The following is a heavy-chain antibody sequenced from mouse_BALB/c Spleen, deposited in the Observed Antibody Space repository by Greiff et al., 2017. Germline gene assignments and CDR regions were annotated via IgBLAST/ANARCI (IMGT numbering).Heavy chain of an antibody. J-gene: IGHJ2*01. V-gene: IGHV1-77*01. Sequence: LEESGPELVKPGASVKMSCKASGYTFTDYVISWVKQRTGQGLEWIGEIYPGSGSTYYNEKFKGKATLTADKSSNTAYMQLSSLTSEDSAVYFCARSQLGTLDYWGQGTTLTVSS. CDR1: GYTFTDYV. D-gene: IGHD4-1*02. CDR3: ARSQLGTLDY. CDR2: IYPGSGST.